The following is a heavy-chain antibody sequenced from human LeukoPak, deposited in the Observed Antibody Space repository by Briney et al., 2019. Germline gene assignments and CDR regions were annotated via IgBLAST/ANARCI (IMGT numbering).Heavy chain of an antibody. CDR2: ISGSGGST. Sequence: GSLRLSCAASGFTFSSYGMSWVRQAPGKGLEWVSAISGSGGSTYYADSVKGRFTISRDNSKNTLYLQMNSLTVEDTAIYYCAKATGTLGNWGQGTLVTVSS. J-gene: IGHJ4*02. CDR1: GFTFSSYG. D-gene: IGHD1-1*01. V-gene: IGHV3-23*01. CDR3: AKATGTLGN.